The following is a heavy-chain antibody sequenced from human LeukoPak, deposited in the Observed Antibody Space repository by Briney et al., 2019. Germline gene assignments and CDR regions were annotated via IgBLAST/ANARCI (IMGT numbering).Heavy chain of an antibody. CDR3: AKGPAAIGYFQD. CDR1: GFTFTSYA. V-gene: IGHV3-23*01. Sequence: GGSLRLSCAASGFTFTSYAMSWVRQAPGKGLEWVSGISGGGSTYYADSVKGRFTISRDNSKNTLYLQMNTLRAEDTAVYYCAKGPAAIGYFQDWGQGTLVTVSS. D-gene: IGHD2-2*01. J-gene: IGHJ1*01. CDR2: ISGGGST.